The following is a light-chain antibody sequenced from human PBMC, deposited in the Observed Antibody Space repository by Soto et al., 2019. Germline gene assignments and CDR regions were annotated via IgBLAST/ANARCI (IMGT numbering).Light chain of an antibody. CDR3: AAWDDRLNGLV. CDR2: SNN. J-gene: IGLJ1*01. CDR1: TSSIGSHT. Sequence: QSVLTQPPSASGTPGQRVTISCSGGTSSIGSHTVNWYQQLPGTAPKLLIYSNNQRPLRVPDRFSGSKSGTSASPAISGLQSEDEADYYCAAWDDRLNGLVFGTGTKVTVL. V-gene: IGLV1-44*01.